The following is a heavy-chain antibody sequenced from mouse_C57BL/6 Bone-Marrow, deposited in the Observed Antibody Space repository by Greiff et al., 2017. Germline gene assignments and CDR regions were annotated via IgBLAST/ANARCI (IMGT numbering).Heavy chain of an antibody. CDR1: GYAFSSSW. V-gene: IGHV1-82*01. J-gene: IGHJ3*01. CDR2: IYPGDGDT. Sequence: QVQLKQSGPELVKPGASVKISCKASGYAFSSSWMNWVKQRPGKGLEWIGRIYPGDGDTNYNGKFKGKATLTADKSSRTAYMQLSSLTSEDSAVYFCARYRDGYYTWFAYWGQGTLVTVSA. D-gene: IGHD2-3*01. CDR3: ARYRDGYYTWFAY.